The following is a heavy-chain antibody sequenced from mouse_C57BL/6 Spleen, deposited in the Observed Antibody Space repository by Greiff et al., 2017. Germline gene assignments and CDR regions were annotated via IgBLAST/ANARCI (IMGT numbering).Heavy chain of an antibody. V-gene: IGHV1-59*01. CDR3: ARGGYGSSFWYFDV. D-gene: IGHD1-1*01. CDR2: IDPSDSYT. Sequence: QVQLQQPGAELVRPGTSVKLSCKASGYTFTSYWMHWVKQRPGQGLEWIGVIDPSDSYTNYNQKFKGKATLTVDTSSSTAYMQLSSLTSEDSAVYYCARGGYGSSFWYFDVWGTGTTVTVSS. J-gene: IGHJ1*03. CDR1: GYTFTSYW.